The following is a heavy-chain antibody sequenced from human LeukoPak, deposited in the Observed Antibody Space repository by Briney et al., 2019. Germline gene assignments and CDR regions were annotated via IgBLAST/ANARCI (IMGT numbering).Heavy chain of an antibody. J-gene: IGHJ4*02. CDR3: ARAFSTTAFDY. D-gene: IGHD4-17*01. V-gene: IGHV3-30*03. CDR2: ISDDGSNK. CDR1: GFTFSSYD. Sequence: GGSLRLSCAVSGFTFSSYDMSWVRQAPGKGLEWVAVISDDGSNKYYAESVKGQFTISRDNSKNTLYLQMNSLGAEDTAVYYCARAFSTTAFDYWGQGTLVTVSS.